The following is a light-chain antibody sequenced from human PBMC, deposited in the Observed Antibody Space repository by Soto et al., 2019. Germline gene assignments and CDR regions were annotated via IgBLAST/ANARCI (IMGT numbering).Light chain of an antibody. CDR1: SSNIGAGYD. J-gene: IGLJ2*01. CDR3: QSYDASLSGRVV. Sequence: QSVLTQPPSVSGAPGQRVTISCTGSSSNIGAGYDVHWYQQLPGTAPKLLIYGNSNRPSGVPDRFSDSKSGTSASLAITGLQAEDEADCYCQSYDASLSGRVVFGGGTKVTVL. V-gene: IGLV1-40*01. CDR2: GNS.